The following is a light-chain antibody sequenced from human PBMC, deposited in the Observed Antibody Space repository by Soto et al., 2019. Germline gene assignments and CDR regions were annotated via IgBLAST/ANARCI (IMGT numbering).Light chain of an antibody. Sequence: QSALTQPASVSGSPGQSITISCTGTSSDISAYNYVSWYQQHPGKAPKRMIYEVGDRPSGLSNRFSGSKSGNTASLTISRLQPEDEAAYYCSSYADTAHVSGTGTKVTVL. J-gene: IGLJ1*01. CDR2: EVG. CDR3: SSYADTAHV. V-gene: IGLV2-14*01. CDR1: SSDISAYNY.